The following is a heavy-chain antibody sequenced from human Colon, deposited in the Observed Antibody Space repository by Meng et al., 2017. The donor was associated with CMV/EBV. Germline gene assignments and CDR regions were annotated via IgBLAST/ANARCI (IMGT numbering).Heavy chain of an antibody. CDR1: GFTFSHYW. J-gene: IGHJ4*02. Sequence: SCEASGFTFSHYWMHWVRQAPGKGLEWVSRINTDGRTTDYADSVKGRFTISRDDGRSTLYLQMNSLRAEDTAVYFCAGSYWNGELVYWGQGALVIVSS. CDR2: INTDGRTT. V-gene: IGHV3-74*01. CDR3: AGSYWNGELVY. D-gene: IGHD1-26*01.